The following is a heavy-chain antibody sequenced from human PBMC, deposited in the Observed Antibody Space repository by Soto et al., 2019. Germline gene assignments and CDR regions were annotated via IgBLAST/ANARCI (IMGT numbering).Heavy chain of an antibody. Sequence: GGSLRLSCAASGFTFSSYAMSWVRQAPGKGLEWVSAISGSGGSTYYADSVKGRFTISRDNSKNTLYLQMNSLRAEDAAVYYCAKVHDCSSTSCHIIYYYYMDVWGKGTTVTVSS. CDR2: ISGSGGST. CDR1: GFTFSSYA. J-gene: IGHJ6*03. D-gene: IGHD2-2*01. CDR3: AKVHDCSSTSCHIIYYYYMDV. V-gene: IGHV3-23*01.